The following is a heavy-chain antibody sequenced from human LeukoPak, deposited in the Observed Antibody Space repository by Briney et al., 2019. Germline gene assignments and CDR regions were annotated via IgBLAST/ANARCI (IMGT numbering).Heavy chain of an antibody. CDR3: ARYPYHSSAYGWVAFDI. J-gene: IGHJ3*02. D-gene: IGHD3-22*01. CDR1: GFTFSSYW. V-gene: IGHV3-74*01. CDR2: IKTDGSIT. Sequence: GGSLRLSCAASGFTFSSYWMCWVRQDPGKGLAWVSCIKTDGSITAYAGSVKGRFTISRDNAKNTLYLQMNSLRADDTAVYYCARYPYHSSAYGWVAFDIWGQGTMVTVSS.